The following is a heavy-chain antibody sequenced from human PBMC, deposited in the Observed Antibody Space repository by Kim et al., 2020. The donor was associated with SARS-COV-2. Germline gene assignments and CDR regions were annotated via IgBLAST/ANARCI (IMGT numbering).Heavy chain of an antibody. CDR1: GFTFSSFA. D-gene: IGHD2-2*03. J-gene: IGHJ6*01. CDR2: ISDSGDTA. V-gene: IGHV3-23*01. Sequence: GGSLRLSCAASGFTFSSFAMSWVRQTPRKGLQWVSSISDSGDTAHYADSVKGRFTISRDNSKNMLSLQMNSLRAEDTAVFFCAKDFGYCSSSVCYPPYG. CDR3: AKDFGYCSSSVCYPPYG.